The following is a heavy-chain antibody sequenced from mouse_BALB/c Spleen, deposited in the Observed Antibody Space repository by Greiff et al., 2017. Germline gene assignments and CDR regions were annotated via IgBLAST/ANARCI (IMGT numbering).Heavy chain of an antibody. V-gene: IGHV1-4*02. Sequence: VQLQQSAAELARPGASVKMSCKASGYTFTSYTMHWVKQRPGQGLEWIGYINPSSGYTEYNQKFKDKTTLTADKSSSTAYMQLSSLTSEDSAVYYCARSIGNWDRFDYWGQGTTLTVSS. D-gene: IGHD4-1*01. J-gene: IGHJ2*01. CDR1: GYTFTSYT. CDR2: INPSSGYT. CDR3: ARSIGNWDRFDY.